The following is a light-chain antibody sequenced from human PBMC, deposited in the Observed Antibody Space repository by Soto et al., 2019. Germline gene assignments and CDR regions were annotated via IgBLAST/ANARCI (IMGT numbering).Light chain of an antibody. V-gene: IGKV3-20*01. J-gene: IGKJ5*01. CDR3: QQYGTSEII. CDR1: QSLANSF. CDR2: DTS. Sequence: EFVLTQSPGTLSLSPGERATLSCRASQSLANSFIAWYQQKPGQAPRLLIYDTSSRASGIPDRFSCSGSGTDFTLTISRLETEDFAVFYCQQYGTSEIIFGQGTRLEIK.